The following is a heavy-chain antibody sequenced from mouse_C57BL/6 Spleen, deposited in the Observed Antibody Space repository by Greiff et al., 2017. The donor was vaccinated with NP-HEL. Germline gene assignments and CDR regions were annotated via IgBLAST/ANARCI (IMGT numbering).Heavy chain of an antibody. CDR1: GFNIKNTY. J-gene: IGHJ2*01. V-gene: IGHV14-3*01. D-gene: IGHD1-1*01. CDR2: IDPANGNT. CDR3: AKDSTVVADYFDY. Sequence: DVQLQESVAELVRPGASVKLSCTASGFNIKNTYMHWVKQRPEQGLEWIGRIDPANGNTTYAPKFQGTATITADTSSNTAYLQLSSLTSEDTAIYYCAKDSTVVADYFDYWGQGTTLTVSS.